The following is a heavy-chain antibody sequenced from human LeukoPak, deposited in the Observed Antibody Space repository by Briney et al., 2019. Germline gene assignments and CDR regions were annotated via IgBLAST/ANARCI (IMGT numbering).Heavy chain of an antibody. Sequence: GGSLRLSCAASGFMFSDYWMTWVRQAPGKGLEWVANIKGDGSETSYVTSVRGRFTISRDNAKNSLYLQMNNLRVEDTAVYYCARGRGADYGGNSGYFDYWGQGTLVTVSS. D-gene: IGHD4-23*01. J-gene: IGHJ4*02. V-gene: IGHV3-7*03. CDR1: GFMFSDYW. CDR3: ARGRGADYGGNSGYFDY. CDR2: IKGDGSET.